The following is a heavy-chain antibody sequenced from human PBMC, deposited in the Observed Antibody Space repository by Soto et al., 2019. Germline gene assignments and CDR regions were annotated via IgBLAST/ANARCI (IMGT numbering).Heavy chain of an antibody. V-gene: IGHV3-33*01. J-gene: IGHJ4*01. D-gene: IGHD6-13*01. CDR1: GFTFSSYG. CDR3: AREEQLVFDY. Sequence: QVQLVESGGGVVQPGRSLRLSCAASGFTFSSYGMHWVRQAPGKGLEWVAVIWYDGSNKYYADSVKGRFTISRDNSKNTLYLQMNSLRAQDTAVYYCAREEQLVFDYWGHGTLVTVSS. CDR2: IWYDGSNK.